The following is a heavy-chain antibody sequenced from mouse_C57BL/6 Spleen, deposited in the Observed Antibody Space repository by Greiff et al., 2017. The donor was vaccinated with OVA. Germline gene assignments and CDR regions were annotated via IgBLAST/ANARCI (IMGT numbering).Heavy chain of an antibody. Sequence: VKLVESGAELVKPGASVKISCKASGYAFSSYWMNWVKQRPGKGLEWIGQIYPGDGDTNYNGKFKGKATLTADKSSSTAYMQLSSLTSEDSAVYFCARREGAWFAYWGQGTLVTVSA. CDR2: IYPGDGDT. CDR1: GYAFSSYW. J-gene: IGHJ3*01. CDR3: ARREGAWFAY. V-gene: IGHV1-80*01.